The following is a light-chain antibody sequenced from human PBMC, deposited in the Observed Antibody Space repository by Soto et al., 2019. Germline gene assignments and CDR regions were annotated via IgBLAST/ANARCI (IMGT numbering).Light chain of an antibody. Sequence: LVLTQSPGTLSLSPGETAALSCRASQIGSGNYLSWYQQTPGQAPRLLIYATSTRAPGIPDRFSGSGSATDFTLTINRLEPEDSAVYFCQHFGYPQWTFGRGTKVDI. CDR1: QIGSGNY. CDR3: QHFGYPQWT. V-gene: IGKV3-20*01. CDR2: ATS. J-gene: IGKJ1*01.